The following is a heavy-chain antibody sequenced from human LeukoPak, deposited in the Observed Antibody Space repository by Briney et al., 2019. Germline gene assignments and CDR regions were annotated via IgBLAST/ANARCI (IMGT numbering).Heavy chain of an antibody. J-gene: IGHJ5*02. V-gene: IGHV4-34*01. CDR1: GGSFSGYF. CDR2: INHSGST. D-gene: IGHD3-10*01. CDR3: ARGPDSGSYFAWFGP. Sequence: SETLSLTCAVYGGSFSGYFWNWIRQPPGKGLEWIGEINHSGSTHHNPSLKSRVTISIDTSKNQISLKLSSVADADTAVYYCARGPDSGSYFAWFGPWGQGTLVTVSS.